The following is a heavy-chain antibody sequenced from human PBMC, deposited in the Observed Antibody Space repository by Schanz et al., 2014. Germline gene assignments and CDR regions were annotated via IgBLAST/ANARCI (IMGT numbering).Heavy chain of an antibody. CDR1: GGTFSSYA. CDR2: IIPILGME. Sequence: QVQLVQSGAEVKKPGSSVKVSCKASGGTFSSYAFSWVRQAPGQGLEWMGKIIPILGMENYAQKFQGRVTITADISTSTAYMDLSSLRSDDTAVYYCATTPQVENDPLTGYLAFDSWGLGTLVTVSS. V-gene: IGHV1-69*04. CDR3: ATTPQVENDPLTGYLAFDS. D-gene: IGHD3-9*01. J-gene: IGHJ4*02.